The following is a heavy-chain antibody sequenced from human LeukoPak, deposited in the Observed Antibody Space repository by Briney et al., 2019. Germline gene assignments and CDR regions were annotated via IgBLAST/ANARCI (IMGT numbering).Heavy chain of an antibody. CDR1: GGSISSYY. J-gene: IGHJ4*02. CDR2: IYYSGST. CDR3: ARRFGEFPPDY. Sequence: SETLSLTCTVSGGSISSYYWTWIRQHPGKGLEWIGYIYYSGSTYYNPSLESRVTISVDTSKNQFSLKLSSVTAADTAVYYCARRFGEFPPDYWGQGTLVTVSS. D-gene: IGHD3-10*01. V-gene: IGHV4-59*06.